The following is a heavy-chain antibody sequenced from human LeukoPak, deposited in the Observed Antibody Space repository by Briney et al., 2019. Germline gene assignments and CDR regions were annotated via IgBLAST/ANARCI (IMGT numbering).Heavy chain of an antibody. J-gene: IGHJ6*02. CDR3: ASHRSDYGYGMDV. Sequence: PGGSLRLSCAASGFIFSSNWMSWVRQAPGKGLEWVANIRQDGNVQNYVDSVKGRFTISRDNTWNSLFLQMNSLRAEDTAVYYCASHRSDYGYGMDVWGQGTTVTVSS. CDR1: GFIFSSNW. D-gene: IGHD2-15*01. V-gene: IGHV3-7*01. CDR2: IRQDGNVQ.